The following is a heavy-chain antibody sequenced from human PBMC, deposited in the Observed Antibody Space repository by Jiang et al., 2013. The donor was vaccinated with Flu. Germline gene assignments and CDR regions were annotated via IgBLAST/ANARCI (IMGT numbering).Heavy chain of an antibody. CDR3: VKPRRYFGAGTFDH. V-gene: IGHV5-51*01. Sequence: GAEVKKPGESLKISCTASGDSFASHWIGWVRQMPGRGLEWMGIIYPGDSVTTYSPSFQGQVTFSVDRSISTAYLQWSTLKASDTATYYCVKPRRYFGAGTFDHWGQGTLVTVSS. J-gene: IGHJ4*02. CDR2: IYPGDSVT. CDR1: GDSFASHW. D-gene: IGHD3-10*01.